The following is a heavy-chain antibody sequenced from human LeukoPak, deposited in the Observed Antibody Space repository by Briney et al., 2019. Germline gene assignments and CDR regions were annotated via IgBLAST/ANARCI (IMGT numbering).Heavy chain of an antibody. D-gene: IGHD6-13*01. J-gene: IGHJ4*02. CDR1: GYTFTSYD. V-gene: IGHV1-8*01. CDR3: ASPAEGIAAAGTN. CDR2: MNPNSGNA. Sequence: GASVKVSCKASGYTFTSYDINWVRQATGQGLEWMGWMNPNSGNAGYAQKFQGRVTMTRNTSISTAYMELSSLRSEDTAVYYCASPAEGIAAAGTNWGQGTLVTVSS.